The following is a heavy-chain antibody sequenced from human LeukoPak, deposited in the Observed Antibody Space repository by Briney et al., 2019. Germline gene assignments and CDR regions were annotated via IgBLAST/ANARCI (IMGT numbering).Heavy chain of an antibody. V-gene: IGHV1-2*02. CDR1: GYTFTSYG. CDR2: INPNSGGT. Sequence: ASVKVSCKASGYTFTSYGISWVRQAPGQGLEWMGWINPNSGGTNYAQKFQGRVTMTRDTSISTAYMELSRLRSDDTAVYYCARGYCSSTSCFYYFDYWGQGTLVTVSS. CDR3: ARGYCSSTSCFYYFDY. J-gene: IGHJ4*02. D-gene: IGHD2-2*01.